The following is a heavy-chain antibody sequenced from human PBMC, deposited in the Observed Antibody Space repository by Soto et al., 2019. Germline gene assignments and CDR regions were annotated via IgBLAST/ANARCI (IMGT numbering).Heavy chain of an antibody. D-gene: IGHD3-10*01. J-gene: IGHJ6*02. V-gene: IGHV5-10-1*01. CDR3: ERVTIYYYYAMDV. Sequence: GESLKISCKGSGYIFTDYWISWVRQMPGKGLEWMGKIDPSDSYTNYSPSFQGHVTISADKSISTAYLQWSGLKASDTAMYYCERVTIYYYYAMDVWGQGTTVTVS. CDR2: IDPSDSYT. CDR1: GYIFTDYW.